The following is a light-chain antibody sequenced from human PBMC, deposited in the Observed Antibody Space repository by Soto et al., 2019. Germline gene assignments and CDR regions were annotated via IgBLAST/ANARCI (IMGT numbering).Light chain of an antibody. CDR2: GAS. Sequence: EIVMTQSPATLSVSPGESATLSCRASQSINRDLAWYEQKPGQTPRLLIYGASNRATGIPDRFSGSGSGTDFTLTISRLEPEDFAVYYCQQYGSSGTFGQGTKVDIK. V-gene: IGKV3-20*01. J-gene: IGKJ1*01. CDR3: QQYGSSGT. CDR1: QSINRD.